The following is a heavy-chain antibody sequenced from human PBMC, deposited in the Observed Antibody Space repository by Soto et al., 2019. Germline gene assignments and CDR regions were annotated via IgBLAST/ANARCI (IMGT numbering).Heavy chain of an antibody. CDR3: VKDSSRWYYFDY. V-gene: IGHV3-23*01. CDR2: ITGSGSFT. D-gene: IGHD6-13*01. CDR1: GFTFNSFA. J-gene: IGHJ4*02. Sequence: LRLSCAASGFTFNSFAMSWVRQAPGKGLEWVSGITGSGSFTYYAASVKGRFTISRDNRKNTLYLQIDSLRVEDTASYYCVKDSSRWYYFDYWGPGTLVTVSS.